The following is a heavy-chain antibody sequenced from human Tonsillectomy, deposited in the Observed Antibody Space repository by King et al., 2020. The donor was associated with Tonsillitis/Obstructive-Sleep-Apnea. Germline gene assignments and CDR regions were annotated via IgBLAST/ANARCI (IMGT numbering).Heavy chain of an antibody. CDR2: ISSSSSYI. V-gene: IGHV3-21*01. CDR3: ARGDVLLWFGELPQLNY. Sequence: VQLVESGGGLVKPGGSLRLSCAASGFTFSSYSMNWVRQAPGKGLEWVSSISSSSSYIYYADSVKGRFTISRDNAKNSLYLQMNSMTAEDTAVYYCARGDVLLWFGELPQLNYWGQGTLVTVSS. D-gene: IGHD3-10*01. CDR1: GFTFSSYS. J-gene: IGHJ4*02.